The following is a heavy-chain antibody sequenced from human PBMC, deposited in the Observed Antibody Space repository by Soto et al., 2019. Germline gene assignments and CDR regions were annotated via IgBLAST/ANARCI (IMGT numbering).Heavy chain of an antibody. CDR1: GISFSTTW. V-gene: IGHV3-7*01. CDR2: IRDDGSEI. J-gene: IGHJ4*02. D-gene: IGHD6-13*01. CDR3: ARVHSSSYHYFDY. Sequence: GGSLRLSCAVSGISFSTTWMAWVRQTAEKGLEWIANIRDDGSEIFHVDSVKGRFTISRDNSKNTLYLQMSSLRAEDTAVYYCARVHSSSYHYFDYWGQGTLVTVTS.